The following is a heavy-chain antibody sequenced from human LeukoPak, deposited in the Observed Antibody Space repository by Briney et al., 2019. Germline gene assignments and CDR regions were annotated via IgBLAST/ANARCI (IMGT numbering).Heavy chain of an antibody. D-gene: IGHD2-15*01. CDR2: ISSSGSTI. CDR1: GFTFSDYY. CDR3: ASAFCSGGSCYPDY. J-gene: IGHJ4*02. Sequence: GGSLRPSCAASGFTFSDYYMSWIRQAPGKGLEWVSYISSSGSTIYYADSVKGRFTISRDNAKNSLYLQMNSLRAEDTAVYYCASAFCSGGSCYPDYWGQGTLVAVSS. V-gene: IGHV3-11*04.